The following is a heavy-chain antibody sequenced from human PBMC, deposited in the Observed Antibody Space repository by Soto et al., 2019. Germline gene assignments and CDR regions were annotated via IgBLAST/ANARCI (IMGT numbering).Heavy chain of an antibody. V-gene: IGHV6-1*01. CDR3: ARLGAYYQSLDP. CDR2: TYYRSKWYN. D-gene: IGHD2-21*01. J-gene: IGHJ5*02. CDR1: VDSVSSNSVV. Sequence: SQTLLLPCAISVDSVSSNSVVCNWIRQSPSGGLEWLGRTYYRSKWYNDYAVSVRSRITINPDTSKNQVSLQLTSVTAADTAVYYCARLGAYYQSLDPWGPGTLVTVS.